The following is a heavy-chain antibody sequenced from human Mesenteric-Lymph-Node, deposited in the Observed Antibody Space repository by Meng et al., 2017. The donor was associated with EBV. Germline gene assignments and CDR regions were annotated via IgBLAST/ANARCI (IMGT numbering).Heavy chain of an antibody. CDR1: GYTFNTYA. V-gene: IGHV7-4-1*02. D-gene: IGHD5/OR15-5a*01. CDR2: INTDTGNP. Sequence: QVQLVQSGSELKHPGASVKVSGKASGYTFNTYAMNWVRQAPGQGLEWMGWINTDTGNPTYAQGFTGRFVFSLDTSVSTTYLEISSLKTEDTAVYYCARDLQGTVSTDYFDHWGQGTLVTVSS. J-gene: IGHJ4*02. CDR3: ARDLQGTVSTDYFDH.